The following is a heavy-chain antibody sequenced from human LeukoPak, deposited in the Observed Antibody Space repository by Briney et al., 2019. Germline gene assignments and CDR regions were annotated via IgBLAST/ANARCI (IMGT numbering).Heavy chain of an antibody. CDR3: ASFVYNWNDGG. CDR2: IKQDGSEK. Sequence: PGGSLRLSCAASGFTFSSYWMSWVRQAPGKGLEWVANIKQDGSEKYYVDSVKGRFTISRDNAKNSLYLQMNSLRAEDTAVYYCASFVYNWNDGGWGQGTLVTVSS. CDR1: GFTFSSYW. J-gene: IGHJ4*02. V-gene: IGHV3-7*01. D-gene: IGHD1-20*01.